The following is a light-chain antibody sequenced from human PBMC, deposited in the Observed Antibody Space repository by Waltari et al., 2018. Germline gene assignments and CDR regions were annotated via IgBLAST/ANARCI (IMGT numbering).Light chain of an antibody. Sequence: SYDLTQPPSVSVSPGQTASITCSGDKFSEQYVCWYQQRPGQSPLLVIYRDAKRPSGIPERFSGSNSGTTATLTISGTQSIDEADYYCQAWDTNTVIFGGGTKLTVL. CDR1: KFSEQY. V-gene: IGLV3-1*01. CDR3: QAWDTNTVI. CDR2: RDA. J-gene: IGLJ2*01.